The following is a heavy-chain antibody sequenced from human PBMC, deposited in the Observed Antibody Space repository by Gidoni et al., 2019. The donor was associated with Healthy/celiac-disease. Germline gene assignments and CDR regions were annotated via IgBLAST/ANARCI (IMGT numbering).Heavy chain of an antibody. CDR1: GGTFSSYA. D-gene: IGHD2-15*01. CDR3: AREVVVVVAATKRYYYGMDV. CDR2: IIPIFGTA. Sequence: QVQLVQSGAEVKKPGSSVKVSCKASGGTFSSYAISWVRQAPGQGLEWMGGIIPIFGTANYAQKFQGRVTITADESTSTAYMELSSLRSEDTAVYYCAREVVVVVAATKRYYYGMDVWGQGTTVTVSS. J-gene: IGHJ6*02. V-gene: IGHV1-69*01.